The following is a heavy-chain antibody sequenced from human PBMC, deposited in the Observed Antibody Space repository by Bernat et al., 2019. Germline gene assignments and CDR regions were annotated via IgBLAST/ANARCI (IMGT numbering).Heavy chain of an antibody. CDR1: GFTFSSYG. D-gene: IGHD3-22*01. CDR2: ISYDGNNK. Sequence: QLQLVESGGGVVQPGRSLRLSCAASGFTFSSYGMHWVRQAPGKGLEWVALISYDGNNKFYGDSVKGRFTISRDNSKNTLYLQMNSLRAEDTAVYYCAKDLYYYDSSGYYEDGYYFDYWGQGTLVTVSS. V-gene: IGHV3-30*18. J-gene: IGHJ4*02. CDR3: AKDLYYYDSSGYYEDGYYFDY.